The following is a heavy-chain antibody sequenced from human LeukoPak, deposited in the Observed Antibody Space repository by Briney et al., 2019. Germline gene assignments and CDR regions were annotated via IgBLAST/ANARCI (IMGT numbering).Heavy chain of an antibody. CDR3: AREGLELLDYYYYYMDV. V-gene: IGHV4-59*12. J-gene: IGHJ6*03. D-gene: IGHD1-7*01. Sequence: SETLSLTCTVSGGSISSYYWSRIRQPPGKGLEYIGYIYYSGSTNYNPSLKSRLTISVDTSKNQFSLQLNSVTPEDTAVYYCAREGLELLDYYYYYMDVWGKGTTVTVSS. CDR1: GGSISSYY. CDR2: IYYSGST.